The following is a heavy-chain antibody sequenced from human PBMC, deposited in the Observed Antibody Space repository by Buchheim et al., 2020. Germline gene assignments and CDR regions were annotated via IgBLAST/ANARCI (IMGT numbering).Heavy chain of an antibody. CDR2: ISSSSNTI. CDR3: AGDIFGGCNRGIGDY. CDR1: GFIFSSYS. D-gene: IGHD3-10*02. J-gene: IGHJ4*02. Sequence: EVQLVESGGGLVQPGGSLRLSCAASGFIFSSYSMNWVRQAPGKGLEWVSYISSSSNTIYYAYSVKGRFTISRDNAKHSLSLQMNSLRDEDTAVYYCAGDIFGGCNRGIGDYWGQGTL. V-gene: IGHV3-48*02.